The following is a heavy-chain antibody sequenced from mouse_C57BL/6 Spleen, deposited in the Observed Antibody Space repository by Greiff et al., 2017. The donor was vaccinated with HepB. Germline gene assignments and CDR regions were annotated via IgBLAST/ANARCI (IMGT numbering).Heavy chain of an antibody. V-gene: IGHV1-7*01. CDR2: INPSSGYT. CDR1: GYTFTSYW. D-gene: IGHD1-1*01. CDR3: AREGSSSYAWFAY. Sequence: QVQLKQSGAELAKPGASVKLSCKASGYTFTSYWMHWVKQRPGQGLEWIGYINPSSGYTKYNQKFKDKATLTADKSSSTAYMQLSSLTYEDSAVYYCAREGSSSYAWFAYWGQGTLVTVSA. J-gene: IGHJ3*01.